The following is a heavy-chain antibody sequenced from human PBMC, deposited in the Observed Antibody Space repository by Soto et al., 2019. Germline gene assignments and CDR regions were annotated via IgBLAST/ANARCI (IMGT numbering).Heavy chain of an antibody. D-gene: IGHD6-6*01. V-gene: IGHV3-30-3*01. J-gene: IGHJ4*02. CDR1: GFTFSNYA. Sequence: QVQLVESGGGVVQPGRSLRLSCAASGFTFSNYAMHWVRQAPGKGLEWVAVISYDGSNKYYADSVKGRFTISRENSTNTVYMQMNSLIAEDTAVYYWARERSHSSSPFVDYWGQGTLVTVSS. CDR3: ARERSHSSSPFVDY. CDR2: ISYDGSNK.